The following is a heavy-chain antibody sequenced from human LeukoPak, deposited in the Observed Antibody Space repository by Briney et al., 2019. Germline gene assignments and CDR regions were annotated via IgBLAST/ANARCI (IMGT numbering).Heavy chain of an antibody. V-gene: IGHV4-39*07. CDR3: ARDLDYYYYYMDV. J-gene: IGHJ6*03. CDR1: GGSISSSSYY. Sequence: SETLSLTCTVSGGSISSSSYYWGWIRQPPGKGLEWIGSIYYSGSTYYNPSLKSRVTISVDTSKNQFSLKLSSVTAADTAVYYCARDLDYYYYYMDVWGKGATVTVSS. CDR2: IYYSGST.